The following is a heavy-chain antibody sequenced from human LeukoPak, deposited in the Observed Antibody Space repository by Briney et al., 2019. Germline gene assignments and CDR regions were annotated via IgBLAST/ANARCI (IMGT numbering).Heavy chain of an antibody. D-gene: IGHD3-22*01. CDR1: RFTFSSYA. CDR2: ISGSGGST. V-gene: IGHV3-23*01. Sequence: GGSLRLSCAASRFTFSSYAMSWVRQAPGKGLEWVSGISGSGGSTYYADSVKGRFTVSRDNSKNTLYLQMNSLRAEDSAVYYCAKVFPYYDSSGRYFDHWGQGTLVTVSS. CDR3: AKVFPYYDSSGRYFDH. J-gene: IGHJ4*02.